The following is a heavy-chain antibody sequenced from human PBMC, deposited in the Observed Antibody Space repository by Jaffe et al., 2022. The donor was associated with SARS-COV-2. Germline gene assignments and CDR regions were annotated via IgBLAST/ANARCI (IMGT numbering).Heavy chain of an antibody. V-gene: IGHV1-8*01. CDR1: GYTFTSYD. CDR3: ARTLGYCSSTSCYTLVSAFDI. J-gene: IGHJ3*02. Sequence: QVQLVQSGAEVKKPGASVKVSCKASGYTFTSYDINWVRQATGQGLEWMGWMNPNSGNTGYAQKFQGRVTMTRNTSISTAYMELSSLRSEDTAVYYCARTLGYCSSTSCYTLVSAFDIWGQGTMVTVSS. D-gene: IGHD2-2*02. CDR2: MNPNSGNT.